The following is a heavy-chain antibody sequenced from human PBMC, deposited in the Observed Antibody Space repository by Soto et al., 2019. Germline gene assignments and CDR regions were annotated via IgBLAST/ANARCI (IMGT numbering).Heavy chain of an antibody. D-gene: IGHD3-22*01. CDR2: IYSGGST. Sequence: EVQLVESGGGLVQPGGSLRLSCAASGFTVSSNYMSWVRQAPGKGLEWVSVIYSGGSTYYADSVKGRCTISRHNSKNTLYRQMNSLGAQDTSVYYCAIESYYYDSTGYYYSYWGQRTLVTLSS. CDR3: AIESYYYDSTGYYYSY. J-gene: IGHJ4*02. V-gene: IGHV3-53*04. CDR1: GFTVSSNY.